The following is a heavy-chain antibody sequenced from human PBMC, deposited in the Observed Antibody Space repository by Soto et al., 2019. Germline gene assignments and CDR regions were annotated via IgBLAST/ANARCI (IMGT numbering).Heavy chain of an antibody. CDR2: IHNSVNT. V-gene: IGHV4-31*03. CDR3: ARESGSGWHDIDS. Sequence: QVQLQESGPGLVKPSETVSLTCTVSGGSFSSSGYYWSWIRQRPGKGLEWIGYIHNSVNTYYIPSLKNRVITSLDMSENQLSLRLSSVTAADTAVYYCARESGSGWHDIDSWGQGTLVTVSS. CDR1: GGSFSSSGYY. J-gene: IGHJ5*01. D-gene: IGHD6-19*01.